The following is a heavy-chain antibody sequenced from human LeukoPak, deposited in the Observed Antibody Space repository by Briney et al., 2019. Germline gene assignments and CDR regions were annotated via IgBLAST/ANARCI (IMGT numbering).Heavy chain of an antibody. Sequence: GGSLRVSCAASGFSFSSYWMTWVRQAPGKGLEWVANIRQDGNEKYYVDSVKGRFTISRDNAKYSLYLQMNSLRAEDTAVYYCAKYYYDSRPEFYMDVWGKGTTVTVSS. J-gene: IGHJ6*03. D-gene: IGHD3-22*01. CDR1: GFSFSSYW. CDR3: AKYYYDSRPEFYMDV. V-gene: IGHV3-7*01. CDR2: IRQDGNEK.